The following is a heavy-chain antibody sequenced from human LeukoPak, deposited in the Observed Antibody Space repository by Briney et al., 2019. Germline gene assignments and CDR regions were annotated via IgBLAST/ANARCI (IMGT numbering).Heavy chain of an antibody. CDR2: ISSDGSNR. Sequence: QTGGSLRLSCAASGFTFSGYGMHWVRQAPDEGLEWVALISSDGSNRIYADSVKGRFSISRDNSKNTLYLQVNSLRIEDTAVYYCAKDFRVAEELWFGELWNAFDIWGQGIRVAVSS. CDR1: GFTFSGYG. D-gene: IGHD3-10*01. J-gene: IGHJ3*02. V-gene: IGHV3-30*18. CDR3: AKDFRVAEELWFGELWNAFDI.